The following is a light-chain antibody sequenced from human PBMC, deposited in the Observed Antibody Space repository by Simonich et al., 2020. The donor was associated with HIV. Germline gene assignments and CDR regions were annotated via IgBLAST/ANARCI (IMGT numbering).Light chain of an antibody. Sequence: DIVMTQSPDSLAVSLGERATINCKSSQSVFYSSNNNNYLAWYQHKPGQPPKLLIYWASTRESGVPDRFSGSGSGTDFTLTISSLQAEDLAVYYCQQYYGTPYTFGQGTKLEIK. CDR1: QSVFYSSNNNNY. J-gene: IGKJ2*01. CDR2: WAS. V-gene: IGKV4-1*01. CDR3: QQYYGTPYT.